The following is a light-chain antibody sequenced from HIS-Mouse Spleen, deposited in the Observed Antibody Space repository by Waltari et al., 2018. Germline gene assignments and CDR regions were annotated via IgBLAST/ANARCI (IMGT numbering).Light chain of an antibody. Sequence: SYELTQPPSVSVSPGQTARITCSGDALPKNYAYWYQQKSGQAPGLVIYEDSKRPPGIPERFSGSSSGTMATLTISGAQVEDEADYYCYSTDSSGNHRVFGGGTKLTVL. CDR3: YSTDSSGNHRV. CDR2: EDS. J-gene: IGLJ2*01. V-gene: IGLV3-10*01. CDR1: ALPKNY.